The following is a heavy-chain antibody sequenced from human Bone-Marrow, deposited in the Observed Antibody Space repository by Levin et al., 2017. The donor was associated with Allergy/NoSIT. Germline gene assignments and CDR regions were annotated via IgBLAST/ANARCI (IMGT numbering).Heavy chain of an antibody. CDR3: ARKSTRGSGSYPFPTSGYYYYGMDV. Sequence: GASVKVSCKASGGTFSSYAISWVRQAPGQGLEWMGGIIPIFGTANYAQKFQGRVTITADKSTSTAYMELSSLRSEDTAVYYCARKSTRGSGSYPFPTSGYYYYGMDVWGQGTTVTVSS. V-gene: IGHV1-69*06. D-gene: IGHD3-10*01. CDR1: GGTFSSYA. J-gene: IGHJ6*02. CDR2: IIPIFGTA.